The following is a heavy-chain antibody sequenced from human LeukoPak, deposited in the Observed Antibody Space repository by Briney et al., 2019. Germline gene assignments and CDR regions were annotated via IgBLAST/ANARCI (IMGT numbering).Heavy chain of an antibody. CDR3: AKELKAAGIFDY. J-gene: IGHJ4*02. V-gene: IGHV3-30*18. D-gene: IGHD6-13*01. Sequence: PGGSLRLSCAASGFTFSSYGMHWVRQAPGKGLEWVAVISYDGSNKYYADSVKGRFTISRDNSKNTLYLQMNSLRAEDTAAYYCAKELKAAGIFDYWGQGTLVTVSS. CDR1: GFTFSSYG. CDR2: ISYDGSNK.